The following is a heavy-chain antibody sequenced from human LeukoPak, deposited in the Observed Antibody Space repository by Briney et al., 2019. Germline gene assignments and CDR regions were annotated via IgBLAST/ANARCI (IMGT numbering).Heavy chain of an antibody. CDR2: IIPIFGIA. CDR1: GGTFSSYA. Sequence: SVKVSCEASGGTFSSYAISWVRQAPGQGLEWMGRIIPIFGIANYAQKFQGRVTITADKSTSTAYMELSSLRSEDTAVYYCAKGDSSGYYTIDYWGQGTLVTVSS. D-gene: IGHD3-22*01. CDR3: AKGDSSGYYTIDY. V-gene: IGHV1-69*04. J-gene: IGHJ4*02.